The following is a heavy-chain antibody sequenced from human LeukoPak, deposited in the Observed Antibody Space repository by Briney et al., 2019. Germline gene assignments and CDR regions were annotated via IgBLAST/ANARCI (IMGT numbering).Heavy chain of an antibody. V-gene: IGHV3-7*01. CDR1: GFIFGNYW. CDR3: ARDKRGSSCYDY. CDR2: INQDGSEM. J-gene: IGHJ4*02. D-gene: IGHD2-2*01. Sequence: GGSLRLSCEASGFIFGNYWMSWVRQAPGKGLEWVANINQDGSEMYYVDSVKGRFTISRDYAKDSLFLQMNSLRVEDTAVYYCARDKRGSSCYDYWGQGTLVTVSS.